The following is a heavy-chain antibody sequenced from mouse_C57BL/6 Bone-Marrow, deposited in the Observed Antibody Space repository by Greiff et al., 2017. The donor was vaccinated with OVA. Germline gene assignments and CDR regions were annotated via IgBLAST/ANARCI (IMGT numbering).Heavy chain of an antibody. CDR1: GFNIKDYY. Sequence: VQLKQSGAELVKPGASVKLSCTASGFNIKDYYMHWVKQRTEQGLEWIGRIDPEDGETKYAPQFQGKATITADTSSNTAYLQLSSRTSEDTAVYYCTRGNPFAYWGQGTLVTVSA. CDR3: TRGNPFAY. CDR2: IDPEDGET. V-gene: IGHV14-2*01. D-gene: IGHD2-1*01. J-gene: IGHJ3*01.